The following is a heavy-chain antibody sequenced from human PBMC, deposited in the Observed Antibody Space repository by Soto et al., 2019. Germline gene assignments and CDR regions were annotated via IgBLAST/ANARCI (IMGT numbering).Heavy chain of an antibody. CDR2: ISWNSGGI. D-gene: IGHD3-10*01. J-gene: IGHJ6*02. CDR1: GFTFDDYA. CDR3: AKDLRDPWFGELFYYGMDV. Sequence: AGGSLRLSCVASGFTFDDYAMHWVRQVPGKGLEWVSGISWNSGGIGYADSVKGRFTISRDNAKNSLYLQMNSLRAEDTALYYCAKDLRDPWFGELFYYGMDVWGQGTTVTVSS. V-gene: IGHV3-9*01.